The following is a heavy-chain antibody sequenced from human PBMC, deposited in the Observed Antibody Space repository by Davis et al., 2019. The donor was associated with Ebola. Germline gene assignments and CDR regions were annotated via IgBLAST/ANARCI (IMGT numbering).Heavy chain of an antibody. CDR1: GYTFTSYY. V-gene: IGHV1-18*04. D-gene: IGHD2-2*01. CDR2: ISAYNGNT. CDR3: ARDLFVHHIVVVPAAKPGY. Sequence: ASVKVSCKASGYTFTSYYMHWVRQAPGQGLEWMGWISAYNGNTNYAQKLQGRVTMTTDTSTSTAYMELRSLRSDDTAVYYCARDLFVHHIVVVPAAKPGYWGQGTLVTVSS. J-gene: IGHJ4*02.